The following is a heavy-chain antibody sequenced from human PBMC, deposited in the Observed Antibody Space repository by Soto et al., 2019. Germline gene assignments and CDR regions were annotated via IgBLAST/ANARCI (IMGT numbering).Heavy chain of an antibody. CDR2: ISGSGGST. CDR3: AKVGTSWMLSPTDAFDI. V-gene: IGHV3-23*01. CDR1: GFTFSSYA. Sequence: EVQLLESGGGLVQPGGSLRLSCAASGFTFSSYAMSWVRQAPGKGLEWVSAISGSGGSTYYADSVKGRFTISRDNSKTTLYLQMNSLRAEDTAVYYCAKVGTSWMLSPTDAFDIWGQGTMVTVSS. J-gene: IGHJ3*02. D-gene: IGHD2-8*01.